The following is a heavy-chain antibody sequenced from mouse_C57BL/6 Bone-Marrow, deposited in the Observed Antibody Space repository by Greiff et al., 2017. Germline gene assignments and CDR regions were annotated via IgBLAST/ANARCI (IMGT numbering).Heavy chain of an antibody. CDR1: GYTFTDYY. V-gene: IGHV1-76*01. Sequence: VQLQQSGAELVRPGASVKLSCKASGYTFTDYYINWVKQRPGQGLEWIARIYPGSGNTYYNEKFKGKATLTAEKSSSTAYMQLSSLTSEDSAVYFCARRRYYDYDGFDYWGQGTTLTVSS. CDR2: IYPGSGNT. J-gene: IGHJ2*01. D-gene: IGHD2-4*01. CDR3: ARRRYYDYDGFDY.